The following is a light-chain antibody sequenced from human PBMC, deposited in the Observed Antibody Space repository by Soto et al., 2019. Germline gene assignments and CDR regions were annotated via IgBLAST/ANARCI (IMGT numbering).Light chain of an antibody. CDR1: SSDVGSYNL. J-gene: IGLJ2*01. V-gene: IGLV2-23*01. Sequence: QSALTQPASVSGSPGQSITISCTGTSSDVGSYNLVSWYQQHPGKAPKLMIYEGSKRPSGVSNRCSGSKSGNTASLTISGLQAEDEADYYCCSYAGSSTLVFCGGTKLTVL. CDR2: EGS. CDR3: CSYAGSSTLV.